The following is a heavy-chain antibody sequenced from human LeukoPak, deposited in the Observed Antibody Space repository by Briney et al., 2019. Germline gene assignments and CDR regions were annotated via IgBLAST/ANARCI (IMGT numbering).Heavy chain of an antibody. D-gene: IGHD3-10*01. CDR2: ISGSGGSA. Sequence: GGSLRLSCAASGFTFSSYGMSWVRQAPGKGLEWVSAISGSGGSAYYADSVKGRFTISRDNSKNTLYLQMNSLRAEDTAVYYCARWPVLWFGEPYFDYWGQGTLVTVSS. CDR1: GFTFSSYG. CDR3: ARWPVLWFGEPYFDY. V-gene: IGHV3-23*01. J-gene: IGHJ4*02.